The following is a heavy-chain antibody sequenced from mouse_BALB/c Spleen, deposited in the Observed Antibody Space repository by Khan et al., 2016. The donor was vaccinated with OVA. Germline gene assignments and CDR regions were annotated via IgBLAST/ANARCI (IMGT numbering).Heavy chain of an antibody. D-gene: IGHD2-14*01. Sequence: QIQLVQSGAELARPGASVKMSCKASGYTFTSYTIHWIKQRPGQGLEWIGYINPSNGYTNYNQKFKDKATLTADKSSTTAYMQLSSLTSDDSAAYNCVRDEAYYRNDGWFDYWGQGTWVTVSA. V-gene: IGHV1-4*01. CDR1: GYTFTSYT. J-gene: IGHJ3*01. CDR3: VRDEAYYRNDGWFDY. CDR2: INPSNGYT.